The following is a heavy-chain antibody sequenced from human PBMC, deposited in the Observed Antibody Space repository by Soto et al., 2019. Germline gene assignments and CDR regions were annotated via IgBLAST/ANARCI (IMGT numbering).Heavy chain of an antibody. J-gene: IGHJ4*02. CDR2: TRNKANSHTT. CDR1: GFIFSDHY. V-gene: IGHV3-72*01. D-gene: IGHD4-17*01. Sequence: EVQLVESGGGLVQPGGSLRLSCAASGFIFSDHYMDWLRQAPGKGLEWVGRTRNKANSHTTEYAASVKGRFTISRDDSKNSLYLQMNSLKIEDTAVYYCARATTVTDYWGQGTLVTVSS. CDR3: ARATTVTDY.